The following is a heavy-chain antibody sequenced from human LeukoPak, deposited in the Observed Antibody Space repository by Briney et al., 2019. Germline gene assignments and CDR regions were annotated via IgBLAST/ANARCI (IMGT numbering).Heavy chain of an antibody. Sequence: ASETLSLTCTVSGGSIFSTSYYWGWIRQPPGKGLEWIGNIFYSGNTYYNPSLKSRVTVSVDTSKNQFSLKLSSVTAADTAVYYCARLLRVGYCSTTSCNWFDPWGQGTLVTVSS. D-gene: IGHD2-2*03. V-gene: IGHV4-39*07. CDR2: IFYSGNT. J-gene: IGHJ5*01. CDR3: ARLLRVGYCSTTSCNWFDP. CDR1: GGSIFSTSYY.